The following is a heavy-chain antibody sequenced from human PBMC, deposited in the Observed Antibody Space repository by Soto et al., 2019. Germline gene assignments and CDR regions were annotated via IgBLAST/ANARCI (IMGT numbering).Heavy chain of an antibody. J-gene: IGHJ4*02. D-gene: IGHD3-9*01. CDR1: GFTFDDYA. V-gene: IGHV3-9*01. Sequence: EVQLVESGGGLVQPGRSLRLSCAASGFTFDDYAMHWVRQAPGKGLEWVSGISWNSGSIGYADSVKGRFTISRDNAKNSLYLQMNSLRAEDTALYYCAKDISSQRLVPFDYWGQGTLVTVSS. CDR3: AKDISSQRLVPFDY. CDR2: ISWNSGSI.